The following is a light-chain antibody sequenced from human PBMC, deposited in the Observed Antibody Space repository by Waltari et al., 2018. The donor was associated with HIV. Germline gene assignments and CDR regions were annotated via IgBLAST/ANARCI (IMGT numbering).Light chain of an antibody. J-gene: IGLJ1*01. CDR1: SSNIGKNA. CDR3: ATWDDSLKGYV. Sequence: QSVLTQPPSVSEAPRKSVTISCSGSSSNIGKNAVNWFQQLPGKAPKLLIYYDDLLPSGVSDRFSGPKSGTSASLAISGLQSEDEADYYCATWDDSLKGYVFGAGTKVTVL. CDR2: YDD. V-gene: IGLV1-36*01.